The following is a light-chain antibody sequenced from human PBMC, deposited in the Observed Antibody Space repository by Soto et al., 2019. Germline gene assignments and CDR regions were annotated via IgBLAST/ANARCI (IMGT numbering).Light chain of an antibody. J-gene: IGLJ1*01. Sequence: QSALTQPASVSGSPGQSITISCTGTTSYVGGSNYVSWYQQHPGKAPKLIISEVRNRPSGVSNRFSGSKSGNTASLAISGPQAEDEGDYYCISYATGGFPPYVFGTGTKLTVL. CDR3: ISYATGGFPPYV. CDR2: EVR. CDR1: TSYVGGSNY. V-gene: IGLV2-14*01.